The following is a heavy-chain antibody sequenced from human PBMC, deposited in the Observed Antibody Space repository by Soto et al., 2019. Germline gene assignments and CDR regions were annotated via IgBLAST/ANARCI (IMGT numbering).Heavy chain of an antibody. J-gene: IGHJ5*01. CDR1: GFTFNTFE. CDR2: ISDDSSRT. V-gene: IGHV3-23*01. D-gene: IGHD3-16*01. CDR3: VKGGWLDF. Sequence: PGGSLRLSCAASGFTFNTFEMSWVRQAPGRGLEWVSFISDDSSRTYYADAVKGRFTISRDNSKHTLYLQMDSLTAEDTAVYACVKGGWLDFWGQGTLVTVSS.